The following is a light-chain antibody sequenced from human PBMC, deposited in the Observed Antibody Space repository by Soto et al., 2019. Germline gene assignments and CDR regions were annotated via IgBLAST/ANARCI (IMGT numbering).Light chain of an antibody. J-gene: IGLJ1*01. CDR3: SSDGGRRV. CDR2: EVS. V-gene: IGLV2-8*01. Sequence: SALTQPPSASGSHGRSVRISCTGTSSDVGAYNYVSWYHQHPGKAPKLMIYEVSKRPSGVPDRFSGSKSGNTASLTVSGLQAEDEADYYCSSDGGRRVVGSETK. CDR1: SSDVGAYNY.